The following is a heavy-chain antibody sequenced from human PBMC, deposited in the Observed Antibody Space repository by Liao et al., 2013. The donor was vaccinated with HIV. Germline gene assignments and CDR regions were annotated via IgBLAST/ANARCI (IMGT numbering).Heavy chain of an antibody. V-gene: IGHV4-4*07. CDR3: AREEDWGGY. D-gene: IGHD3-16*01. CDR1: GGSMSSYY. Sequence: QVQLQESGPGVVKPSQTLSLTCSVSGGSMSSYYWNWIRQSAGKGLEWIGRVSHSGSTHYNPSLKSRVTISVDTSKNQFFLKLNSVTAADTAVYFCAREEDWGGYWGQGTLVTVSS. CDR2: VSHSGST. J-gene: IGHJ4*02.